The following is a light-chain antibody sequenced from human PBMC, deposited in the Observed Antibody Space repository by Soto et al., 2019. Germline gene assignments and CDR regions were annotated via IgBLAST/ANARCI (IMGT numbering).Light chain of an antibody. CDR1: QSVSSSY. V-gene: IGKV3-20*01. Sequence: EIVLTQSPGTLSLSPGERATLSCGASQSVSSSYLAWYQQKPGQAPRLLIYGASSRATGIPDRFSGSGSGTDLTLTISRLEPEDFAVYYCQQYGSSPPTFGQGTKVEIK. J-gene: IGKJ1*01. CDR2: GAS. CDR3: QQYGSSPPT.